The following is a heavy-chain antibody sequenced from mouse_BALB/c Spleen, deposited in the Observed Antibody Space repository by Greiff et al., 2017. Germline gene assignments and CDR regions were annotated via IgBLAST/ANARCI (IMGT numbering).Heavy chain of an antibody. CDR3: ARGYGSSYGFAY. D-gene: IGHD1-1*01. CDR2: ISYSGST. CDR1: GYSITSDYA. V-gene: IGHV3-2*02. J-gene: IGHJ3*01. Sequence: EVKLVESGPGLVKPSQSLSLTCTVTGYSITSDYAWNWIRQFPGNKLEWMGYISYSGSTSYNPSLKSRISITRDTSKNQFFLQLNSVTTEDTATYYCARGYGSSYGFAYWGQGTLVTVSA.